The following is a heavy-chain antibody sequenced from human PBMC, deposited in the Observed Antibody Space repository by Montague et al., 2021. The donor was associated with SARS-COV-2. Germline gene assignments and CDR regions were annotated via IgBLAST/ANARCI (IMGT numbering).Heavy chain of an antibody. Sequence: SETLSLTCTVSGGSIGSHYWSWIRLPPGKGLEWVGHIYDTGITKYKRSLKSRVTISVDTSKNQLSLKLDSVTAAATAVYYCARGSGSASATWFDPWGQGTLVTVSS. J-gene: IGHJ5*02. CDR1: GGSIGSHY. CDR3: ARGSGSASATWFDP. D-gene: IGHD6-25*01. CDR2: IYDTGIT. V-gene: IGHV4-59*11.